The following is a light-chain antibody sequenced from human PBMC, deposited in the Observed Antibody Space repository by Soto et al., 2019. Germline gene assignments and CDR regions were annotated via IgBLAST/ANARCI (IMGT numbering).Light chain of an antibody. CDR3: QSYDNSLSGSWV. V-gene: IGLV1-40*01. J-gene: IGLJ3*02. CDR2: ANN. CDR1: SSNLGAGYD. Sequence: QSVLTQPPSVSGAPGQGVTISCTGSSSNLGAGYDVHWYQQLPGAAPKLLIYANNKRPSGVLDRFSGSKSGTSASLAITGLQAWDEAGYYCQSYDNSLSGSWVFGGGTKLTVL.